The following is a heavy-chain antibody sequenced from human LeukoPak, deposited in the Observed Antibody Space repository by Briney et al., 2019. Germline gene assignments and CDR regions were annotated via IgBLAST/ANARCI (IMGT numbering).Heavy chain of an antibody. CDR1: RHSFTNSW. J-gene: IGHJ5*02. V-gene: IGHV5-51*01. CDR2: IFPDGSDT. D-gene: IGHD2-8*01. CDR3: ARGAGDCVNGVCYSYNWFDP. Sequence: GESLKISCKGSRHSFTNSWIAWVRQKPGKGLEWMGIIFPDGSDTRYSPSFQGQVTISADKSISTAYLEWSSLKASDTAMYYCARGAGDCVNGVCYSYNWFDPWGQGTLVTVSS.